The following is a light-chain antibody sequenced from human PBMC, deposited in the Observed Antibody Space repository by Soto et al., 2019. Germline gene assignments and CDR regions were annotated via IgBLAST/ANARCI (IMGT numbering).Light chain of an antibody. CDR1: QDISNY. J-gene: IGKJ2*01. CDR3: QQYDNLPYT. Sequence: DLQLTQSPSSLSASVGDRVTITCQASQDISNYLNWYQQKPGKAPKLLIYDASNLETGVPSRFSGSGSRTDFTFTISSLQPEDSATYYCQQYDNLPYTFGKGTKLEIK. CDR2: DAS. V-gene: IGKV1-33*01.